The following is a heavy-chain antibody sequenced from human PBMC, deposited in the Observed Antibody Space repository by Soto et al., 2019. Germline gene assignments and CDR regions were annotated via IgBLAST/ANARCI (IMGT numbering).Heavy chain of an antibody. D-gene: IGHD3-22*01. J-gene: IGHJ4*02. CDR3: ARVNYYDSSGYPDY. CDR2: IYYSGGT. Sequence: PSETLSLTCTVSGGSISSGGYYWSWIRQHPGKGLEWIGYIYYSGGTYYNPSLKSRVTISVDTSKNQFSLKLSSVTAADTAVYYCARVNYYDSSGYPDYWGQGTLVTVSS. V-gene: IGHV4-31*03. CDR1: GGSISSGGYY.